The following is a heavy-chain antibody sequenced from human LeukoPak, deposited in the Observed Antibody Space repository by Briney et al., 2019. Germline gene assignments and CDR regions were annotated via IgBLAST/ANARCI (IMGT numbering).Heavy chain of an antibody. V-gene: IGHV3-23*01. J-gene: IGHJ4*02. CDR2: ISGSGVST. CDR3: AKDERNWNYNLASQTYD. CDR1: GFRFSSYA. Sequence: GGSLRLSCAASGFRFSSYAMSWVRQAPGKGLGWVSAISGSGVSTYYADSVKGRFTVSRDNSKNTLYLQMSSLRAEDTAVYYCAKDERNWNYNLASQTYDWGQGTLVTVSS. D-gene: IGHD1-7*01.